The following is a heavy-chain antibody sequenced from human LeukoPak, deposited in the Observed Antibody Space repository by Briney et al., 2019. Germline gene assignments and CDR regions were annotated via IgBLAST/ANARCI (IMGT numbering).Heavy chain of an antibody. CDR3: ARDRRPHSSSWYWFDP. CDR1: GFTFSSYA. D-gene: IGHD6-13*01. Sequence: GGSLRLSCAASGFTFSSYAMSWVRQAPGKGLEWVSYISSSSSSIYYADSVKGRFTISRDNAKNSLYLQMNSLRAEDTAVYYCARDRRPHSSSWYWFDPWGQGTLVTVSS. J-gene: IGHJ5*02. V-gene: IGHV3-48*01. CDR2: ISSSSSSI.